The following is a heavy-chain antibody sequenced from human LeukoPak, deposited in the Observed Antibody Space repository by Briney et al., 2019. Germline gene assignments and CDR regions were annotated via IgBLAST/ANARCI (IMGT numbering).Heavy chain of an antibody. CDR1: GGTFSSYA. V-gene: IGHV1-2*06. CDR2: INPNSGGT. J-gene: IGHJ4*02. D-gene: IGHD5-12*01. CDR3: ARAAAITYPDY. Sequence: ASVKVSCKASGGTFSSYAISWVRQAPGQGLEWMGRINPNSGGTNYAQNFQGRVTMTRDTSISTAYMELSSLRSDDTAIYYCARAAAITYPDYWGQGTLVTVSS.